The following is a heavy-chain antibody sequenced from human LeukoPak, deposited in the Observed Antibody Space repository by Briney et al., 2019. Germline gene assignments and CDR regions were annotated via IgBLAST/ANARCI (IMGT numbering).Heavy chain of an antibody. CDR3: AKRYNYDSSGNHY. D-gene: IGHD3-22*01. J-gene: IGHJ4*02. V-gene: IGHV3-23*01. Sequence: GGSLRLSCAASGLTFSSYAMSWVRQAPVKGLEWVSAISGSGGSTYYADSVKGRFTISRDNSKNTLYLQMNSLRGEDTAVYYCAKRYNYDSSGNHYWGQGTLVTVSS. CDR1: GLTFSSYA. CDR2: ISGSGGST.